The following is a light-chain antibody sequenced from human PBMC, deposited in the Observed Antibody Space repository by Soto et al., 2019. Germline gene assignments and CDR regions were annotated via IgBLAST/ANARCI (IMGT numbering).Light chain of an antibody. CDR1: SSDVGGYNY. CDR3: CSYAGSLGYV. Sequence: QSALTQPRSVSGSPGQSATISCTGTSSDVGGYNYVSWYQQHPGKAPKLMIYDVSKRPSGVPDRFSGSKSGNTASLTISGLQAEDEADYYCCSYAGSLGYVFGTGTKVTVL. V-gene: IGLV2-11*01. J-gene: IGLJ1*01. CDR2: DVS.